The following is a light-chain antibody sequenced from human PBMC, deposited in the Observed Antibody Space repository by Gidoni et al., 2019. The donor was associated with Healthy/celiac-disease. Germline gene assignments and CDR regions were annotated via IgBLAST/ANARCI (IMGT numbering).Light chain of an antibody. CDR3: NSRDSSGNHLV. Sequence: SSELTQDPAVSVALGQTVRITCQGDSLRSYYASWYQQKPGQAPVLVIYGKNNRPSGIPDRCSGSSSGNTACLTITGAQAEDEADYYCNSRDSSGNHLVFGGGTKLTVL. J-gene: IGLJ2*01. CDR2: GKN. CDR1: SLRSYY. V-gene: IGLV3-19*01.